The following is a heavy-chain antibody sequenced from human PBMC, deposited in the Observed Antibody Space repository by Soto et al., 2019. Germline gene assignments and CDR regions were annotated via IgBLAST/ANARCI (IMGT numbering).Heavy chain of an antibody. D-gene: IGHD2-2*01. V-gene: IGHV3-49*03. CDR1: GFTFGDYA. Sequence: SLRLSCTASGFTFGDYAMSWFRQAPGKGLEWVGFIRSKAYGGTTEYAASVKGRFTISRDDSKSIAYLQMNSLKTEDTAVYYCTRAWGGVVVVPAASPGAFDIWGQGTMVTVSS. CDR2: IRSKAYGGTT. CDR3: TRAWGGVVVVPAASPGAFDI. J-gene: IGHJ3*02.